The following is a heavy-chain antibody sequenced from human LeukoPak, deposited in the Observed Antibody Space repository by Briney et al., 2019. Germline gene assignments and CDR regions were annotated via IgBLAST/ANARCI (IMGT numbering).Heavy chain of an antibody. J-gene: IGHJ6*02. D-gene: IGHD2-8*02. V-gene: IGHV3-23*01. CDR3: AKGPWSYFYTMDV. CDR2: ISGSGGST. CDR1: GFTFSSYA. Sequence: PGGSLRLSCAVSGFTFSSYAMSWVRRAPGKGLEWVSGISGSGGSTYYADSVKGRFTISRDNSKNTLYLQMNSLRAEDTAVYYCAKGPWSYFYTMDVWGQGTTVTVFS.